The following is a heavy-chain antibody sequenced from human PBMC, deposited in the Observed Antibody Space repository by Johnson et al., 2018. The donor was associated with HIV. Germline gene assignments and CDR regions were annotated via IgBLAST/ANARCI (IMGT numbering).Heavy chain of an antibody. CDR1: GFTFDDYA. D-gene: IGHD2/OR15-2a*01. V-gene: IGHV3-9*01. CDR2: ISWNSGSI. J-gene: IGHJ3*02. CDR3: ARGRITLYRVDLRGGSFDM. Sequence: VQLVETGGGLVQPGRSLRLSCAASGFTFDDYAMHWVRQAPGKGLEWVSGISWNSGSIDYADSVKGRFTISRDNAKNSLYLQMNSLRAEDTAFYYCARGRITLYRVDLRGGSFDMWGQGTAVTVSS.